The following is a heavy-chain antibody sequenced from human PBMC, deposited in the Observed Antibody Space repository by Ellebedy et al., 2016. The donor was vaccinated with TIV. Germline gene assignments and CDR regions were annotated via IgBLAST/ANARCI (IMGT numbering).Heavy chain of an antibody. CDR2: FYYTGST. CDR1: GDSISSYF. V-gene: IGHV4-59*01. D-gene: IGHD4-23*01. Sequence: SETLSLXXTVSGDSISSYFWSWIRQPPGKGLEWIGYFYYTGSTKYNPSLKSRVTISVDSSKDQFALKLSSVTAADTAVYYCASWGDYGGNRHFDYWGQGTLVTVPS. J-gene: IGHJ4*02. CDR3: ASWGDYGGNRHFDY.